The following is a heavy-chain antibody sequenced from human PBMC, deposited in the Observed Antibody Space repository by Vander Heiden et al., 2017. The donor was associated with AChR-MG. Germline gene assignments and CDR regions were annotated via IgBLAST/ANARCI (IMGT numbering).Heavy chain of an antibody. CDR3: AKDRGIQLWSPGNWFDP. D-gene: IGHD5-18*01. V-gene: IGHV3-23*01. J-gene: IGHJ5*02. CDR1: GFTFSSYA. CDR2: ISGSGGST. Sequence: EVQLLESGGGLVQPGGSLRLSCAASGFTFSSYALRWVRQAPGKGLEWVSAISGSGGSTYYADSVKGRFTISRDNSKNTLYLQMNSLRVEDTAVYYCAKDRGIQLWSPGNWFDPWGQGTLVTVSS.